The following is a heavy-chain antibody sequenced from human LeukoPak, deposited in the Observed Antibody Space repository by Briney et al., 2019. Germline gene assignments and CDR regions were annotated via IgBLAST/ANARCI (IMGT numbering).Heavy chain of an antibody. CDR3: ARGDSDTAWFDP. V-gene: IGHV1-18*01. D-gene: IGHD2-15*01. CDR2: ISPYNGNT. J-gene: IGHJ5*01. CDR1: GYTFTSFG. Sequence: ASVKVSCKASGYTFTSFGISWVRQAPGQGLGWMGWISPYNGNTKYAQNLQGRVSMTTDTSTTTAYMELRSLGSDDTAVYYCARGDSDTAWFDPWGQGTLVTVSS.